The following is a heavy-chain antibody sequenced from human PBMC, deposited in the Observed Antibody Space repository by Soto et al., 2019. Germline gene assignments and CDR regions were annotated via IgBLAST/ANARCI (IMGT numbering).Heavy chain of an antibody. CDR2: ISYDGSNK. D-gene: IGHD3-22*01. V-gene: IGHV3-30*18. CDR3: AKDSYYDSSGPQDY. CDR1: GFTFSSYG. Sequence: QVQLVESGGGVVQPGRSLRLSCAASGFTFSSYGMHWVRQAPGKGLEWVAVISYDGSNKYYADSVKGRFTISRDNSKNPLYLQMNSLRAEDTAVYYCAKDSYYDSSGPQDYWGQGTLVTVSS. J-gene: IGHJ4*02.